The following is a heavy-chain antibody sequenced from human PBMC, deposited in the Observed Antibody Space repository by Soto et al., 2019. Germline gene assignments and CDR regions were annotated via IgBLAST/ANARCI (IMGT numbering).Heavy chain of an antibody. D-gene: IGHD3-3*01. CDR3: ARDPSGSFWSGYYFSGFDY. J-gene: IGHJ4*02. CDR1: GYSNTELS. V-gene: IGHV1-46*01. CDR2: INPSGGST. Sequence: ASLKVSCKVSGYSNTELSMHWVRQAYGKGLEWMGIINPSGGSTSYAQKFQGRVTMTRDTSTSTVYMELSSLRSEDTAVYYCARDPSGSFWSGYYFSGFDYWGQGTLVTVSS.